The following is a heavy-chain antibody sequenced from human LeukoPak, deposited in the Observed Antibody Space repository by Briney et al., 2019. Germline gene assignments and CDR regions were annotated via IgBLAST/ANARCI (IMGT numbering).Heavy chain of an antibody. V-gene: IGHV4-39*01. CDR2: IYYTGST. CDR3: ARLSAAGTISVDS. Sequence: WIRQPPGKGLEWIGNIYYTGSTYYNPSLKSRVTISVDRSKNQFSLKLSSVTAADTAVYYCARLSAAGTISVDSWGQGTLVTVSS. J-gene: IGHJ4*02. D-gene: IGHD6-13*01.